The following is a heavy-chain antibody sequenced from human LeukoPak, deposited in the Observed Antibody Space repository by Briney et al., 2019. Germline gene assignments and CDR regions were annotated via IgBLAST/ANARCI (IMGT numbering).Heavy chain of an antibody. V-gene: IGHV3-23*01. CDR2: ISGRSGTT. Sequence: GGSLRLSCAASGFTFSSYWMSWVRQAPGKGLGWVSAISGRSGTTYYADSVKGRFTISRDNSKNTLYLQMNSLRAGDTAVYYCAKVGTVYFPLDFWGQGTLVTVSS. CDR3: AKVGTVYFPLDF. D-gene: IGHD2/OR15-2a*01. J-gene: IGHJ4*02. CDR1: GFTFSSYW.